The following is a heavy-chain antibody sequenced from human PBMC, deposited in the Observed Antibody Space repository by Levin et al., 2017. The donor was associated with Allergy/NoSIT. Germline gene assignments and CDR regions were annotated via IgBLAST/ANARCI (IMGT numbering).Heavy chain of an antibody. V-gene: IGHV3-30-3*01. J-gene: IGHJ6*03. Sequence: GESLKISCAASGFTFSSYAMHWVRQAPGKGLEWVAVISYDGSNKYYADSVKGRFTISRDNSKNTLYLQMNSLRAEDSAVYYCASTYYGSGSYYTFLDYYYYMDVWGKGTTVTVSS. D-gene: IGHD3-10*01. CDR1: GFTFSSYA. CDR2: ISYDGSNK. CDR3: ASTYYGSGSYYTFLDYYYYMDV.